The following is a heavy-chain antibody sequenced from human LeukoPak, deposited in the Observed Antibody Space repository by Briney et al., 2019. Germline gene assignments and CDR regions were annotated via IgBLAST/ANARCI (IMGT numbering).Heavy chain of an antibody. J-gene: IGHJ3*02. CDR2: INHSGST. CDR1: GFTVSSNY. D-gene: IGHD6-19*01. Sequence: GSLRLSCAASGFTVSSNYMSWVRQAPGKGLEWIGEINHSGSTNYNPSLKSRVTISVDTSKNQFSLKLSSVTAADTAVYYCASGSGWNGVLPIWGQGTMVTVSS. CDR3: ASGSGWNGVLPI. V-gene: IGHV4-34*01.